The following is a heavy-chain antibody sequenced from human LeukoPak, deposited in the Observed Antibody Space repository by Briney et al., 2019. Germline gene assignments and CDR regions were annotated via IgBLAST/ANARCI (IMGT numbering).Heavy chain of an antibody. V-gene: IGHV1-69*13. Sequence: SVKVSCKASGGTFNSYAISWVRQAPGQGLELMGGIIPIFGTANYAQKFQGRVTITADESTSTAYMELSSLRSEDTAVYYCAREERVGAQGWFDPWGQGTLVTVSS. D-gene: IGHD1-26*01. J-gene: IGHJ5*02. CDR2: IIPIFGTA. CDR1: GGTFNSYA. CDR3: AREERVGAQGWFDP.